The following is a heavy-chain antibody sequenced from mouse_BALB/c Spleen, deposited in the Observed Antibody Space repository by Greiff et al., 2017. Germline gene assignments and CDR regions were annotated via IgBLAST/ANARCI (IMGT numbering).Heavy chain of an antibody. CDR3: VREGDDGYYGFAY. V-gene: IGHV10-3*03. Sequence: EVQLVESGGGLVQPKGSLKLSCAASGFTFNTYAMHWVCQAPGKGLEWVGRIRSKSNNYATYYADSVKDRFTISRDNSQSMLYMQMNNLKTEDTAMYYGVREGDDGYYGFAYWGQGTLVTVSA. J-gene: IGHJ3*01. CDR1: GFTFNTYA. D-gene: IGHD2-3*01. CDR2: IRSKSNNYAT.